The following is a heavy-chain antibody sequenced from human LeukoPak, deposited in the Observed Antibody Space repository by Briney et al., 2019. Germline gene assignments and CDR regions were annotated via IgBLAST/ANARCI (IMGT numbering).Heavy chain of an antibody. Sequence: SQTLSLTCAISGDIVSSISVAWNWIRQSPSRVLEWLGRTYYRSKRYYEYAVSVKSRINISPDTFKNQFSLQLTSVTPEDTAVYYCSLARSEYHYGMDVWGQGTTVTVSS. CDR3: SLARSEYHYGMDV. V-gene: IGHV6-1*01. CDR2: TYYRSKRYY. J-gene: IGHJ6*02. CDR1: GDIVSSISVA.